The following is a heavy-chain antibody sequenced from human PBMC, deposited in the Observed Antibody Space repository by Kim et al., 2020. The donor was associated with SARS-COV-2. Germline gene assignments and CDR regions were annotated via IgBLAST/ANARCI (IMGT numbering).Heavy chain of an antibody. V-gene: IGHV3-48*04. CDR2: IGSRSTTI. CDR3: ASGVLGA. J-gene: IGHJ4*02. Sequence: GGSLRLSCAASGFTFTSYSMNWVRQAPGKGLEWLSSIGSRSTTIYYADSVKGRFTISRDNAKNSVFLQMNSLGADDTAVYYCASGVLGAWGQGTLVTVSS. D-gene: IGHD1-26*01. CDR1: GFTFTSYS.